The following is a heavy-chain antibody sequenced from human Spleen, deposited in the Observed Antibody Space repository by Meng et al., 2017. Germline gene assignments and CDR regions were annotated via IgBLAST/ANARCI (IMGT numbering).Heavy chain of an antibody. CDR3: ARDHGGDSSGYYCGSDY. J-gene: IGHJ4*02. D-gene: IGHD3-22*01. CDR2: ISSSSSYI. Sequence: GESLKISCASSGFTFSSYSMNWVRQAPGKGLEWVSSISSSSSYIYYADSVKGRFTISRDNAKNSLYLQMNRLRAEDTAVYYCARDHGGDSSGYYCGSDYWGQGTLVTVSS. V-gene: IGHV3-21*01. CDR1: GFTFSSYS.